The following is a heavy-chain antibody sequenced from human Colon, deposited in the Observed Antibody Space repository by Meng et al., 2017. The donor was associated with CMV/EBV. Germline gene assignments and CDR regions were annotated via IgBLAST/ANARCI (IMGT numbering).Heavy chain of an antibody. V-gene: IGHV3-21*06. Sequence: GESLKISCETSGFTFSSYTMHWVRQAPGKGLEWVSSISTSGTNIYYADSVKGRFTVSRDDARDSLYLQLNSLRAEDTALYYCARDKGFLGGTFDYWGQETVVTVSS. CDR1: GFTFSSYT. J-gene: IGHJ4*02. CDR3: ARDKGFLGGTFDY. D-gene: IGHD3-10*01. CDR2: ISTSGTNI.